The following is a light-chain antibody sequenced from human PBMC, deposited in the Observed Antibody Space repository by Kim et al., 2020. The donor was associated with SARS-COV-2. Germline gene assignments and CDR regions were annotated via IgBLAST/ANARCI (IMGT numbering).Light chain of an antibody. V-gene: IGKV3-15*01. J-gene: IGKJ4*01. CDR3: QHYNNWPLT. CDR1: QSVSSN. Sequence: VSPGEGATISSRASQSVSSNLAWYQQKPGQAPRLLIYDAYTRATGIPARFSGSGSGTEFTLTISSLQSEDFAVYYCQHYNNWPLTFGGGTKVDIK. CDR2: DAY.